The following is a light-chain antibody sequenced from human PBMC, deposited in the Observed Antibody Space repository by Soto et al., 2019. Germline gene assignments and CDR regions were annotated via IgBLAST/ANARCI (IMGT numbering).Light chain of an antibody. CDR1: QSVRSN. V-gene: IGKV3-15*01. CDR3: QQYNNWPTWT. Sequence: EIVLTQSPVTLSLSPGERATLSCRASQSVRSNFLAWYQQKPGQAPRLLIYGASTRATGIPARFSGSGSGTEFTLTISSLQSEDFAVYYCQQYNNWPTWTFGQGTKVDIK. J-gene: IGKJ1*01. CDR2: GAS.